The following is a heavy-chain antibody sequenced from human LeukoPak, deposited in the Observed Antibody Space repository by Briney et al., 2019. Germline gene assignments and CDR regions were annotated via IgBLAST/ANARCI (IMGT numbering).Heavy chain of an antibody. CDR2: IHYSGST. D-gene: IGHD7-27*01. J-gene: IGHJ4*02. CDR1: GDSISSYY. V-gene: IGHV4-59*01. CDR3: ARGGRLGRFDY. Sequence: PSETLSLTCTVSGDSISSYYWSWIRQPPGKGLEWIGYIHYSGSTNYNPSLKSRVTISVDTSRNQFSLKLSSLTAADTALYYCARGGRLGRFDYWGQGTLVTVCS.